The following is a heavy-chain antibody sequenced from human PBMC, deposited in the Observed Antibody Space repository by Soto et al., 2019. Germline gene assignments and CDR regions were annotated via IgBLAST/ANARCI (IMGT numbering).Heavy chain of an antibody. J-gene: IGHJ3*02. CDR1: GGSISSGDYY. Sequence: QVQLQESGPGLVKPSQTLSLTCTVSGGSISSGDYYWNWIRQPPGKGLEWIGFIYYSGSTYYNPSLKSRVTISVDTSKNQFSLKLSSVTAADTAVYYWARFPTMIVVARDAFDIWGQGTMVTVSS. CDR2: IYYSGST. D-gene: IGHD3-22*01. V-gene: IGHV4-30-4*01. CDR3: ARFPTMIVVARDAFDI.